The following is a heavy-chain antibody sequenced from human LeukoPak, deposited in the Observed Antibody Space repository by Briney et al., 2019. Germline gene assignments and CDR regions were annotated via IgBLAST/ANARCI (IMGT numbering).Heavy chain of an antibody. CDR3: ARGIVGATPAFDI. CDR2: INPSGGST. CDR1: GYTFTSYY. J-gene: IGHJ3*02. Sequence: ASVKVSRKASGYTFTSYYMHWVRQAPGQGLEWMGIINPSGGSTSYAQKFQGRVTMTRDTSTSTVYMELSSLRSGDTAVYYCARGIVGATPAFDIWGQGTMVTVSS. V-gene: IGHV1-46*03. D-gene: IGHD1-26*01.